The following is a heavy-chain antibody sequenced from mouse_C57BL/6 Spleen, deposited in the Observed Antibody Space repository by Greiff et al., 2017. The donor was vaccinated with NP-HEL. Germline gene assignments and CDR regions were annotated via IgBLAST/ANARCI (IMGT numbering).Heavy chain of an antibody. CDR3: TREDGYYGY. J-gene: IGHJ2*01. V-gene: IGHV1-15*01. Sequence: LVESGAELVRPGASVTLSCKASGYTFTDYEMHWVKQTPVHGLEWIGAIDPETGGTAYNQKFKGKAILTADKSSSTAYMELRSLTSEDSAVYYCTREDGYYGYWGQGTTLTVSS. CDR1: GYTFTDYE. D-gene: IGHD2-3*01. CDR2: IDPETGGT.